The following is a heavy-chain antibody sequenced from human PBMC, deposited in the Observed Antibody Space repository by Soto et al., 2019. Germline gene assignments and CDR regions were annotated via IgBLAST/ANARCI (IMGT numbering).Heavy chain of an antibody. D-gene: IGHD3-10*01. CDR2: IYWDDYK. Sequence: QITLKESGPTLVKPTQTLTLTCTFSGFSLDTSRVGVGWIRQPPGKALEWVAVIYWDDYKHFSPSLESRLTITKDTSKNLVVLTMTDMDPVDTATYYCAHKGSGLYPLDYWGQGTLVTVSS. J-gene: IGHJ4*02. CDR3: AHKGSGLYPLDY. V-gene: IGHV2-5*02. CDR1: GFSLDTSRVG.